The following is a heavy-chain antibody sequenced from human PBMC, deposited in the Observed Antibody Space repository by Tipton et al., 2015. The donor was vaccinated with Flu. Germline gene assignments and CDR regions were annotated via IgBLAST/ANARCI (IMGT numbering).Heavy chain of an antibody. V-gene: IGHV4-39*07. CDR1: GGSISSSGYY. CDR2: LYHSGST. J-gene: IGHJ4*02. CDR3: ARGPRLSVLGMVGDFDY. Sequence: TLSLTCTVSGGSISSSGYYWGWIRQPPGKGLEWIGSLYHSGSTYYNPSLKSRVTMSLDTSKNQFSLKLSSVIAADTAVYYCARGPRLSVLGMVGDFDYWGQGTLVTVSS. D-gene: IGHD3-10*02.